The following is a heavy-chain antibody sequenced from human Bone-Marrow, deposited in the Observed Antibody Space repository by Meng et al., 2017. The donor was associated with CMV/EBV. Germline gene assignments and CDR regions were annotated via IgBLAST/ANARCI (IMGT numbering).Heavy chain of an antibody. V-gene: IGHV1-8*03. CDR1: GYTFTSYD. Sequence: SCKASGYTFTSYDINWVRQATGQGLEWMGWMNPNSGNTGYAQKFQGRVTITRNTSISTAYMELSSLRSEDTAAYYCARGRRSWFYDYWGQGTLVTVSS. CDR2: MNPNSGNT. D-gene: IGHD6-13*01. CDR3: ARGRRSWFYDY. J-gene: IGHJ4*02.